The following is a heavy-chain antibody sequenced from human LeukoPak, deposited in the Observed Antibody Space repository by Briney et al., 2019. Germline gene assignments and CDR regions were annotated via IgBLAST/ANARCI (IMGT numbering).Heavy chain of an antibody. J-gene: IGHJ4*02. V-gene: IGHV1-2*02. D-gene: IGHD4-11*01. CDR1: GYTFTGYY. Sequence: ASVKVSCKASGYTFTGYYIHWVRQGPGQGLEWMGWINANSGDTSYAQKFQGRVTMTRDTSISTAYMDLSRLRSDDTAVYYCARESDYSADYWGQGTLVTVSS. CDR2: INANSGDT. CDR3: ARESDYSADY.